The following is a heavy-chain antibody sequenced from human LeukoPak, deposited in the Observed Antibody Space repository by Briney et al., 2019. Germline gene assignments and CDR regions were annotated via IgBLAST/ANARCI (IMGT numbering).Heavy chain of an antibody. V-gene: IGHV1-18*01. Sequence: ASVTVSCKTSGYTFTTDGISWVRQAPRQGLEWMGWISAYNGNRRYTQNLQGRVTITTDTYTRTAYMELRSLRSDDTAVYYCARDSYLKLSLQTATINSLRYGMDVWGQGTTVTVSS. J-gene: IGHJ6*02. CDR2: ISAYNGNR. D-gene: IGHD5-24*01. CDR3: ARDSYLKLSLQTATINSLRYGMDV. CDR1: GYTFTTDG.